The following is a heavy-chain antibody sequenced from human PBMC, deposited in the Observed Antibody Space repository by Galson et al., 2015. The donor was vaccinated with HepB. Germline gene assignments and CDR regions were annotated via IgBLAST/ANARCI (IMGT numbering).Heavy chain of an antibody. CDR3: ARDLYSYAADYYYHNGLDV. CDR1: GFTFSNYA. Sequence: ASGFTFSNYAMHWVRQTPGKGLEWVAVISYDATKKYYIDAVKGRFSISRDNSKGTVYLQMSSLRAEDTAVYYCARDLYSYAADYYYHNGLDVWGQGTTVTVSS. CDR2: ISYDATKK. V-gene: IGHV3-30*04. J-gene: IGHJ6*02. D-gene: IGHD3-22*01.